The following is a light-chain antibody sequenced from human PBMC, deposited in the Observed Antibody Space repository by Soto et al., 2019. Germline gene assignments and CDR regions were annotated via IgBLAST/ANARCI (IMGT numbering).Light chain of an antibody. J-gene: IGKJ5*01. CDR3: QQYDNLSSIT. Sequence: DIQMTQSPSSLSASVGDRVTITCQASQDISNYLNWYQQKPWKAPKLLNYDASNLETGVPSRFSGSGSGTDFTFTISSLQPEDIATYYCQQYDNLSSITFGQGTRLEIK. CDR1: QDISNY. CDR2: DAS. V-gene: IGKV1-33*01.